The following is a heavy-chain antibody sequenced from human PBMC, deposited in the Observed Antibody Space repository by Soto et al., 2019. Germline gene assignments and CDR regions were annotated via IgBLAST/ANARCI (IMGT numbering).Heavy chain of an antibody. CDR1: GFIFTSYW. V-gene: IGHV3-7*01. CDR3: ARGALYSGSYYYYYYGMDV. CDR2: IKQDGSEK. D-gene: IGHD1-26*01. Sequence: PGGSLRLSCEASGFIFTSYWMSWVRQAPGKGLEWVANIKQDGSEKYYVDSVKGRFTISRDNAKNSLYLQMNSLRAEDTAVYYCARGALYSGSYYYYYYGMDVWGQGTTVTVSS. J-gene: IGHJ6*02.